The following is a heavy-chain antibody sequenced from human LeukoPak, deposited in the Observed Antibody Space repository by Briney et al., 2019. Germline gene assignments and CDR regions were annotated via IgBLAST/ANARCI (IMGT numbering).Heavy chain of an antibody. J-gene: IGHJ4*02. CDR1: GYTFTGYY. V-gene: IGHV1-2*02. CDR2: INPNSGGT. CDR3: ARLGGPKAAGLDY. Sequence: ASVKVSCKASGYTFTGYYMHWVRQAPGQGLEWMGWINPNSGGTNYAQKFQGRVTMTRDTSISTAYMELSRLRSDDTAVYYCARLGGPKAAGLDYWGQGTLVTVSS. D-gene: IGHD6-13*01.